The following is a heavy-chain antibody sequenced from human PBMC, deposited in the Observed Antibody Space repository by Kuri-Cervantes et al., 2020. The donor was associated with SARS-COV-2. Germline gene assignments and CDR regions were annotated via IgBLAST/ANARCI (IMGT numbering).Heavy chain of an antibody. Sequence: SETLSLTCTVSGASIRSSSYFWAWIRQPPGKGLEWIGSIYPSGHSYYNPSLKSRVTISVGTSKNQFSLKLSSVTAADTAVYYCARDPNANHNNWFDPWGQGTLVTVSS. D-gene: IGHD4/OR15-4a*01. CDR3: ARDPNANHNNWFDP. CDR2: IYPSGHS. V-gene: IGHV4-39*07. J-gene: IGHJ5*02. CDR1: GASIRSSSYF.